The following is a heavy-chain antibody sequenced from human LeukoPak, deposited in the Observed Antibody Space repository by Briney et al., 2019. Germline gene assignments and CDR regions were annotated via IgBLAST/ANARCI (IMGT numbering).Heavy chain of an antibody. CDR3: ARHPGVVVSYFDH. CDR2: IYPGDSDT. Sequence: GASLQISCKGSGYIFTSNWIGWGRQLPGKDLEWMGFIYPGDSDTRYSPSFQGQVTISADKSISTAYLQWSSLKASDTAMYYCARHPGVVVSYFDHWGQGTLVTVSS. D-gene: IGHD2-15*01. CDR1: GYIFTSNW. V-gene: IGHV5-51*01. J-gene: IGHJ4*02.